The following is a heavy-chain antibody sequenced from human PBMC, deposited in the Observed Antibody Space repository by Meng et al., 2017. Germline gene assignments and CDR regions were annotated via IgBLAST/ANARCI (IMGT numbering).Heavy chain of an antibody. CDR2: ITKDGSRK. V-gene: IGHV3-30*16. J-gene: IGHJ4*02. CDR3: ARDFDY. Sequence: HGQVVESGGDVVPPGRSLTLSCAASGFIFSNYEMHWVRQAPGKGLEWVACITKDGSRKYYLGSVRGRFTISRDNSKNTLYLEMNSLRSEDTALYYCARDFDYWGQGTLVTVSS. CDR1: GFIFSNYE.